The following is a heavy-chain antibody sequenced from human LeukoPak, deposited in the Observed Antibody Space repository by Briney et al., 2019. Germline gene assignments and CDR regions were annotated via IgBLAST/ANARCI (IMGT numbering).Heavy chain of an antibody. Sequence: ASVKVSCKASGYTFTSYYMHWVRQAPGQGLEWMGIINPSGGSTSYAQKFQGRVTMTRDMSTSTVYMELSSLRSEDTAVYYCARDSTVTTPTSNSYWYFDLWGRGTLVTVSS. V-gene: IGHV1-46*01. CDR3: ARDSTVTTPTSNSYWYFDL. J-gene: IGHJ2*01. CDR2: INPSGGST. CDR1: GYTFTSYY. D-gene: IGHD4-17*01.